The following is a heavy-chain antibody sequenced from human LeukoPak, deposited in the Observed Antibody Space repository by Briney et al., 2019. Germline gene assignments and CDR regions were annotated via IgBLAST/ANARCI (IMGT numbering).Heavy chain of an antibody. J-gene: IGHJ4*02. V-gene: IGHV3-23*01. Sequence: GGSLRLSCAASGFTFSSYAMSWVRQAPGKGLEWVSSISGSGGSTYYADSVKGRFTISRDNSKNTLYLQMNSLRAEDTAVYYCAKAGGRGVVVPAAIYFDYWGQGTLVTVSS. CDR1: GFTFSSYA. D-gene: IGHD2-2*02. CDR2: ISGSGGST. CDR3: AKAGGRGVVVPAAIYFDY.